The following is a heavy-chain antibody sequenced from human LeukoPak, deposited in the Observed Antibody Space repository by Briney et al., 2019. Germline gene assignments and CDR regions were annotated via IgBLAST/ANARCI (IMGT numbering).Heavy chain of an antibody. CDR2: FDPEDGET. J-gene: IGHJ4*02. D-gene: IGHD3-10*01. V-gene: IGHV1-24*01. Sequence: ASVKVSCKVSGYTLTELSMHWVRQAPGKGLEWMGGFDPEDGETIYAQKFQGRVTMAEDTSTDTAYMELSSLRSEDTAVYYCATDPITMVRGVIRDYWGQGTLVTVSS. CDR1: GYTLTELS. CDR3: ATDPITMVRGVIRDY.